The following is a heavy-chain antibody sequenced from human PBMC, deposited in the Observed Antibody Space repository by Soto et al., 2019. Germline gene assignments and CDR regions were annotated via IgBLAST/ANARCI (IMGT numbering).Heavy chain of an antibody. CDR1: GYTFTSYG. V-gene: IGHV1-18*01. J-gene: IGHJ6*02. Sequence: QVQLVQSGAEVKKPGASVKVSCKASGYTFTSYGISWVRQAPGQGLEWMGWISAYNGNTNYAQKLKGRVTMTTDTSTSTGYVELRSLRSDDTAVYYCARVPGDFWGGPNYYYYDGMDVWGQGTTVTVSS. CDR3: ARVPGDFWGGPNYYYYDGMDV. D-gene: IGHD3-3*01. CDR2: ISAYNGNT.